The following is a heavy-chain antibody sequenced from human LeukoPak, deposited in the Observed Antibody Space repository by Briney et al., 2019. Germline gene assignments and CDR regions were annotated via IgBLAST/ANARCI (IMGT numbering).Heavy chain of an antibody. Sequence: PRECLKISCKGSGFSFTDYWVGWVRQMPGKGLEWMGMIYPGDSDTIYSPSFQGQVTISADKSISTAYLQWSSLKASDTAVYYCARRGYDLLTGYYLNFWGQGTLVTVSS. CDR2: IYPGDSDT. J-gene: IGHJ4*02. CDR1: GFSFTDYW. CDR3: ARRGYDLLTGYYLNF. D-gene: IGHD3-9*01. V-gene: IGHV5-51*01.